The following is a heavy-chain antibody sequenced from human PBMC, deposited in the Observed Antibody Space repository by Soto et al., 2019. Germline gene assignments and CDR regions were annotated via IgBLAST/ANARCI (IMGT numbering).Heavy chain of an antibody. J-gene: IGHJ6*02. CDR2: MSRRAVGYAT. D-gene: IGHD6-19*01. CDR1: GFSFSGFE. V-gene: IGHV3-73*02. CDR3: TMYLSHYPVADGMDV. Sequence: EVQLVESGGDLVQPGGSLKLSCAASGFSFSGFEVQWIRQAPGKGLEWVDRMSRRAVGYATAYCASVKGRFTVSRDDAKNTMCLQLHSLQPEKSAIYCWTMYLSHYPVADGMDVWGQGTAVTVPS.